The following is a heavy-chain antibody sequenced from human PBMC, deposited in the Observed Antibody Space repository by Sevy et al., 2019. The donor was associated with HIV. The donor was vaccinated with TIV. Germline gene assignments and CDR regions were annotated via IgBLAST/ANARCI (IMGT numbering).Heavy chain of an antibody. J-gene: IGHJ3*02. V-gene: IGHV3-21*01. Sequence: GGSLRLSCAASGFTSNTYTMNWVRQAPGEGLEWVSSISSSGNYIYYADSVKGRFTISRDNAKNSLFLQMNNLRAEDTAVYYCARPYGSGSWEAFDIWGQGTMVTVSS. D-gene: IGHD3-10*01. CDR3: ARPYGSGSWEAFDI. CDR1: GFTSNTYT. CDR2: ISSSGNYI.